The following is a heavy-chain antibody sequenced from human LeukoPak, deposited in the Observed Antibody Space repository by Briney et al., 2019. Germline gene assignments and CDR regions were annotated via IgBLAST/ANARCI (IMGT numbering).Heavy chain of an antibody. Sequence: QSGGPLRLSCAASGLTFRCYWMSLVRQSPVKGLESVANIKQDGSEKYYVDSVKGRFTISRDNAKNSLYLQMNSLRAQDTAVYYCASLYDSSGLWGQGTLVTVSS. CDR1: GLTFRCYW. V-gene: IGHV3-7*01. J-gene: IGHJ4*02. CDR3: ASLYDSSGL. CDR2: IKQDGSEK. D-gene: IGHD3-22*01.